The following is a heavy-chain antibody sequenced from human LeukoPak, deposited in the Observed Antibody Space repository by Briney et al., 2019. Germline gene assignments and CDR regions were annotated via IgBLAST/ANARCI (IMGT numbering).Heavy chain of an antibody. V-gene: IGHV3-20*04. CDR1: GFNFDDYG. Sequence: GGSLRLSCAASGFNFDDYGMSWVRQAPGKGLEWVSGINWNGGRTGYADSVKGRFTISRGNAKNSLFLQMNSLRAEDTALYYCAKDSSGYYDGAFDIWGQGTMVTVS. CDR3: AKDSSGYYDGAFDI. CDR2: INWNGGRT. J-gene: IGHJ3*02. D-gene: IGHD3-22*01.